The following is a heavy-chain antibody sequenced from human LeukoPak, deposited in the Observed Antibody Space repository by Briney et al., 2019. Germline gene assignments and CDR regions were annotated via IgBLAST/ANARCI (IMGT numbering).Heavy chain of an antibody. D-gene: IGHD3-3*01. CDR1: GYTFTSYG. CDR2: ISAYNGNT. V-gene: IGHV1-18*01. J-gene: IGHJ4*02. CDR3: ARVRSAYYIPFDY. Sequence: PGGSLRLSCKASGYTFTSYGISWVRQAPGQGLEWMGWISAYNGNTNYAQKLQGRVTMTTDTSTSTAYMELRSLRSDDTAVYYCARVRSAYYIPFDYWGQGTLVTVSS.